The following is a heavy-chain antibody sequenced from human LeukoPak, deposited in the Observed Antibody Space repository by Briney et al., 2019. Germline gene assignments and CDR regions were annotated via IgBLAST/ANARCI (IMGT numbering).Heavy chain of an antibody. CDR1: GFTFSNYW. CDR3: YGANAEH. J-gene: IGHJ1*01. Sequence: TGGSLRLSCAASGFTFSNYWMHWVRQAPGKGLVWVSRIKYDGTDTTYADSVKGRFTISRDNAKNTLYLQMNSLRAEDTAVYYCYGANAEHWGQGTLVTVSS. D-gene: IGHD4-23*01. CDR2: IKYDGTDT. V-gene: IGHV3-74*01.